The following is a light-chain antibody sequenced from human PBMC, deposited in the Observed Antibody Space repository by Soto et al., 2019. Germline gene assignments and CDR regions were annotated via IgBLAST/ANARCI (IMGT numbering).Light chain of an antibody. Sequence: QMTQNPSSLSASVGDRVTITCRASQGIRNDLVWYQQKPGKAPKLLIDDVTNLETGVPSRFSGSGSGKHFTFTIGRLQPEDIAKYYCQQYYDLPITFGQRRRLEI. CDR3: QQYYDLPIT. CDR1: QGIRND. V-gene: IGKV1-33*01. J-gene: IGKJ5*01. CDR2: DVT.